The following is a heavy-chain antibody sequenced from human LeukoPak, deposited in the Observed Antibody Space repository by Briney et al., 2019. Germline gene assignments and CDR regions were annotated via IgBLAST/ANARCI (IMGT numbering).Heavy chain of an antibody. CDR3: ARSRDGYKRFDS. CDR2: ISGSGDTT. D-gene: IGHD5-24*01. J-gene: IGHJ4*02. Sequence: PGGSLRLSCAASGSTFSSYAMTWVRQAPGKGLEWVSVISGSGDTTYYADSVKGRFTISRDNSKNTLYLQTNSLRAEDTAVYFCARSRDGYKRFDSWGQGTLVTVSS. V-gene: IGHV3-23*01. CDR1: GSTFSSYA.